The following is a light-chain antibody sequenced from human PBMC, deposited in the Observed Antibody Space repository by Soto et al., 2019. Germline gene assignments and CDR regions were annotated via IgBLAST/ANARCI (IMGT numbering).Light chain of an antibody. CDR1: SSNIGGNS. CDR3: GSWDSSLSAYV. V-gene: IGLV1-51*01. Sequence: QSVLTQPPSVSAAPGQKVTISCSGSSSNIGGNSVSWYQQLPGTAPKLLIYDDNKRPSGIPDRFSGSKSGTSDTLGITGFQTGDEADYYCGSWDSSLSAYVFGTGTKVTGL. J-gene: IGLJ1*01. CDR2: DDN.